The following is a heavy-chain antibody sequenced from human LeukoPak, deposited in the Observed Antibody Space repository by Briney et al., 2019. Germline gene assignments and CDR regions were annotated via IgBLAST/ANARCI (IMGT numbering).Heavy chain of an antibody. D-gene: IGHD2-15*01. Sequence: GGSLRLSCAASGFTFSSYAMSWVRQAPGEGLEWVSTISGSGGSTYYADSVKGRFTISRDNSKNTLYLQMNSLRAEDTAVYYCAKIRYCSGGSCYSGPVDYWGQGTLVTVSS. J-gene: IGHJ4*02. V-gene: IGHV3-23*01. CDR3: AKIRYCSGGSCYSGPVDY. CDR1: GFTFSSYA. CDR2: ISGSGGST.